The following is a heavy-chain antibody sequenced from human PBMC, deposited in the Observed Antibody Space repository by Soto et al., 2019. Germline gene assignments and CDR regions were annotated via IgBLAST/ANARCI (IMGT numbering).Heavy chain of an antibody. J-gene: IGHJ6*02. CDR3: ARVCGGDCHYGMDV. D-gene: IGHD2-21*02. CDR1: GGSISSGGYY. CDR2: IYYSGST. V-gene: IGHV4-31*03. Sequence: QVQLQESGPGLVKPSQTLSLICTVSGGSISSGGYYWSWIRQHPGKGLEWIGYIYYSGSTYYNPSLKSRVTISEDTSKNQFSLKLSSVTAADTAVYYCARVCGGDCHYGMDVWGQGTTVTVSS.